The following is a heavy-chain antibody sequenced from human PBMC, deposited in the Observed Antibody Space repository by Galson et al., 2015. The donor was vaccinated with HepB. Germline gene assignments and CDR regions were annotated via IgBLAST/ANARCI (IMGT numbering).Heavy chain of an antibody. V-gene: IGHV3-23*01. CDR1: GFIVDGSG. Sequence: SLRLSCAASGFIVDGSGMSWVRQASGKGLEWVSGISASGGKTYYAGSVTGRFAMCRDNFQNKVYLQMKSLGVYDSALYYCTRDSGWESAYWGQGTLVTVSS. D-gene: IGHD3-10*01. CDR3: TRDSGWESAY. CDR2: ISASGGKT. J-gene: IGHJ4*02.